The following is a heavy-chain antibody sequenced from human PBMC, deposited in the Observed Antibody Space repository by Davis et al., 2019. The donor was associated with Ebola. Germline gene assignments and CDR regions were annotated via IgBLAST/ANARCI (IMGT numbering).Heavy chain of an antibody. D-gene: IGHD6-19*01. CDR1: GFTFSSYW. Sequence: PGGSLRLSCAASGFTFSSYWMHWVCQAPGKGLVWVSRINSDGSSTSYADSVKGRFTISRDNAKNTLYLQMNSLRAEDTAVYYCARLSSGWYGEHFDYWGQGTLVTVSS. CDR3: ARLSSGWYGEHFDY. V-gene: IGHV3-74*01. CDR2: INSDGSST. J-gene: IGHJ4*02.